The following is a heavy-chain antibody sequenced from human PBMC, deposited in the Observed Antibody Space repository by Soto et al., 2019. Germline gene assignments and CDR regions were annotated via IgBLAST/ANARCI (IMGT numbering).Heavy chain of an antibody. D-gene: IGHD5-18*01. Sequence: GASVKVSCKASGGTFSSYAISWVRQAPGQGLEWMGGIISIFGTANYAQKFQGRVTITADESTSTAYMELSSLRSEDTAVYYCARGFPGYSYGHDYWGQGTLVTVSS. CDR1: GGTFSSYA. CDR2: IISIFGTA. V-gene: IGHV1-69*13. CDR3: ARGFPGYSYGHDY. J-gene: IGHJ4*02.